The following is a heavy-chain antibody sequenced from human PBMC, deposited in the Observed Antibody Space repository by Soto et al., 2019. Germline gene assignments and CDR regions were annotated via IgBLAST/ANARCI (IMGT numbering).Heavy chain of an antibody. CDR1: GFTFSSYS. V-gene: IGHV3-21*01. CDR3: ARVLEPYYDFWSGPTSPSYYYYGMDV. Sequence: PGGSLRLSCAASGFTFSSYSMNWVRQAPGKGLEWVSSISSSSSYIYYADSVKGRFTISRDNAKNSLYLQMNSLRAEDTAVYYCARVLEPYYDFWSGPTSPSYYYYGMDVWGQGTTVTVSS. J-gene: IGHJ6*02. D-gene: IGHD3-3*01. CDR2: ISSSSSYI.